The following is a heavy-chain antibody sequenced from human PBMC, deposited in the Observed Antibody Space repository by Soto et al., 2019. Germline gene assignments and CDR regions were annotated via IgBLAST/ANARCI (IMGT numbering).Heavy chain of an antibody. Sequence: PGESLKISCKGSGYSFTSYWISWVRQMPGKGLEWMGRIDPSDSYTNYSPSFQGHVTISADKSISTAYLQWSSLKASDTAMYYCARHRMVRYYYYGMDVWGQGTTVTVYS. J-gene: IGHJ6*02. V-gene: IGHV5-10-1*01. CDR1: GYSFTSYW. D-gene: IGHD6-13*01. CDR2: IDPSDSYT. CDR3: ARHRMVRYYYYGMDV.